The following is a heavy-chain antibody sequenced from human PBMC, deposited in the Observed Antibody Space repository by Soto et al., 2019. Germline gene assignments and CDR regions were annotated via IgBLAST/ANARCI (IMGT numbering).Heavy chain of an antibody. D-gene: IGHD5-12*01. Sequence: VQLAQSGAEVKKPGASVKVSCKTSGDSFNDYYIHWVRQAPGQGLEWMGWINPNGGATKYAQKFQGRVTVTRDTSIRTVYMELSSLRSDDTAVYYCARESGGATATLDYYYFYMDVWGKGTTVTLSS. CDR2: INPNGGAT. CDR3: ARESGGATATLDYYYFYMDV. CDR1: GDSFNDYY. V-gene: IGHV1-2*02. J-gene: IGHJ6*03.